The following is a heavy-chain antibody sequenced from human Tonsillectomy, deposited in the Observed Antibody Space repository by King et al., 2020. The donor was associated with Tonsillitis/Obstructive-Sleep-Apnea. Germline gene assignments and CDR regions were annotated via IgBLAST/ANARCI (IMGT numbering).Heavy chain of an antibody. CDR3: ARDGAAAEIPFDY. J-gene: IGHJ4*02. V-gene: IGHV3-33*01. CDR1: GFSFSSYG. Sequence: VQLVESGGGVVQPGRSLRLSCAASGFSFSSYGMHWVRQAPGKGLEWVAVIWYDGSNKYYADSVKGRFTISRDNSKNTLYLQMNNLRAEDTAVYYCARDGAAAEIPFDYWGQGTLVTVSS. D-gene: IGHD2-15*01. CDR2: IWYDGSNK.